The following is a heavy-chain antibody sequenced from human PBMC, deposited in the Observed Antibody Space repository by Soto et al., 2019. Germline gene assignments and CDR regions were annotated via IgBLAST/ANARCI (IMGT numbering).Heavy chain of an antibody. J-gene: IGHJ6*02. Sequence: GVLRLSCTASGFTFGDYAMSWFRQAPGKGLEWVGFIRSKAYGGTTEYAASVKGRFTISRDDSKSIAYLQMNSLKTEDTAVYYCTRGSGFGELFRYYYYGMDVWGQGTTVTVSS. CDR3: TRGSGFGELFRYYYYGMDV. V-gene: IGHV3-49*03. CDR2: IRSKAYGGTT. D-gene: IGHD3-10*01. CDR1: GFTFGDYA.